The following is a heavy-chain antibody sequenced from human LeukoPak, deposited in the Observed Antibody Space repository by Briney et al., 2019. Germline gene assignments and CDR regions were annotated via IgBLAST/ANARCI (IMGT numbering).Heavy chain of an antibody. J-gene: IGHJ4*02. V-gene: IGHV4-34*01. CDR3: ARGREYDSSGYTFDY. CDR1: GGSFSGYY. Sequence: PSETLSLTCAVYGGSFSGYYWSWIRQPPGKGLEWIGEINHSGSTNYNPSLKSRVTISVDTSKNQFSLKLSSVTAADTAVYYCARGREYDSSGYTFDYWGQGTLVTVSS. D-gene: IGHD3-22*01. CDR2: INHSGST.